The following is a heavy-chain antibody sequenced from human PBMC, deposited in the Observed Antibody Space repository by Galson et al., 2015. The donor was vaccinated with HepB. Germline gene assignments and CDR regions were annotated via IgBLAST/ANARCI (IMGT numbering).Heavy chain of an antibody. CDR3: ARPTVAGTTDDAFDI. V-gene: IGHV1-46*01. CDR2: INPSGGST. J-gene: IGHJ3*02. CDR1: GYTFTSYY. D-gene: IGHD6-19*01. Sequence: SVKVSCKASGYTFTSYYMHWVRQAPGQGLEWMGIINPSGGSTSYAQKFQGRVTMTRDTSTSTVYMELSSLRSEDTAVYYCARPTVAGTTDDAFDIWGQGTMVTVSS.